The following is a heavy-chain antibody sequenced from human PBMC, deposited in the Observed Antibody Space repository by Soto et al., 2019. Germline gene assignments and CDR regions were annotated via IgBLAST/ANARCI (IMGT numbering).Heavy chain of an antibody. CDR1: GFTFSSYA. CDR3: ARESYDAFDI. CDR2: ISYDGSNK. D-gene: IGHD3-10*01. Sequence: GGSLRLSCAASGFTFSSYAMHWVRQAPGKGLEWVAVISYDGSNKYYADSVKGRFTISRDNSKNTLYLQMNSLRAEDPGVYYCARESYDAFDIWGQGTMVTVSS. J-gene: IGHJ3*02. V-gene: IGHV3-30*04.